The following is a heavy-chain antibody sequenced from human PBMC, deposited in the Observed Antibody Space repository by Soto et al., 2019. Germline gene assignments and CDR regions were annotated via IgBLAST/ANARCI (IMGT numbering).Heavy chain of an antibody. D-gene: IGHD1-1*01. V-gene: IGHV4-4*07. CDR3: VRDGTKTLRDWFDP. CDR1: GASISGFY. Sequence: ETLSLSGTVSGASISGFYWSWIRKSAGKGLEWIGRIYATGITDYNPSLKSRVMMSLDTSKKQFYLNLRSVTAADTAVYYCVRDGTKTLRDWFDPWGQGISITVYS. J-gene: IGHJ5*02. CDR2: IYATGIT.